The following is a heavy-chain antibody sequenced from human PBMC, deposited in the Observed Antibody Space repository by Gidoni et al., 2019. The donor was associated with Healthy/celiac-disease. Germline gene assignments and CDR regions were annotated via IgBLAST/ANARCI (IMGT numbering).Heavy chain of an antibody. V-gene: IGHV1-69*01. CDR1: GGTFSSYA. D-gene: IGHD3-22*01. CDR3: ARDSRERDYYELNWFDP. CDR2: ISPIFGTA. Sequence: QVQLVQSGAEVKKPGSSVKVSCKASGGTFSSYAISWVRQAPGQGLEWMGGISPIFGTANYAQKFQGRVTITADESTSTAYMELSSLRSEDTAVYYCARDSRERDYYELNWFDPWGQGTLVTVSS. J-gene: IGHJ5*02.